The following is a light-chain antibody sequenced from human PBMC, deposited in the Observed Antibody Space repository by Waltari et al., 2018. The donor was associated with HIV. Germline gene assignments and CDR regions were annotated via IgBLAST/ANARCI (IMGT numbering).Light chain of an antibody. V-gene: IGLV1-44*01. CDR1: RSTIGSNT. J-gene: IGLJ3*02. CDR3: AAWDDSLNGWV. Sequence: QSVLTQTPSASGTPGQRVTISCSGSRSTIGSNTVNWYQQPPGTAPKLLIYSNNQRPSGVPDRFSGSKSGTSASLAISGLQSEDEADYYCAAWDDSLNGWVFGGGTKLTVL. CDR2: SNN.